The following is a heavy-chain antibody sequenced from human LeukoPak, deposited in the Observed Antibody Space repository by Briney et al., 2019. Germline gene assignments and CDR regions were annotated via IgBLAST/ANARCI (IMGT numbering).Heavy chain of an antibody. V-gene: IGHV3-23*01. CDR1: GFTFSSYA. J-gene: IGHJ4*02. Sequence: GGSLRLSCAASGFTFSSYAMHWVRQPPGKGLEWVSSIFPSGGEIHYADSVRGRFTISRDNSKSTLSLQMNSLRAEDTALYYCAKGTSSWHEFDYWGQGTLVTVSS. D-gene: IGHD6-13*01. CDR3: AKGTSSWHEFDY. CDR2: IFPSGGEI.